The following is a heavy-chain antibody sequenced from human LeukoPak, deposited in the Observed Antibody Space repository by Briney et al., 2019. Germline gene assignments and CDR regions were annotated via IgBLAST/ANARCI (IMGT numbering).Heavy chain of an antibody. J-gene: IGHJ4*02. CDR2: IYYSGST. Sequence: SQTLSLTCTVSGGSISSGDYYWSWIRQPPGKGLEWIGYIYYSGSTCYNPSLKSRVTISVDTSKNQFSLKLSSVTAADTAVYYCARYSSGWYGGSDYFDYWGQGTLVTVSS. V-gene: IGHV4-30-4*08. CDR1: GGSISSGDYY. D-gene: IGHD6-19*01. CDR3: ARYSSGWYGGSDYFDY.